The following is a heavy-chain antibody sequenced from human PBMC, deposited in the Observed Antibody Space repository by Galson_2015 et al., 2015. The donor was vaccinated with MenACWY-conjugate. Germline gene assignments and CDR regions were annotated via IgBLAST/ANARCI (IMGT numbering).Heavy chain of an antibody. CDR2: IIPIFGTA. J-gene: IGHJ4*02. CDR3: ASLTTVTTSLNY. Sequence: SVKVSCKVSGYTLTELSMHWVRQAPGQGLEWMGGIIPIFGTANYAQKFQGRVTITADESTSTAYMELSSLRSEDTAVYYCASLTTVTTSLNYWGQGTLVTVSS. CDR1: GYTLTELS. D-gene: IGHD4-17*01. V-gene: IGHV1-69*13.